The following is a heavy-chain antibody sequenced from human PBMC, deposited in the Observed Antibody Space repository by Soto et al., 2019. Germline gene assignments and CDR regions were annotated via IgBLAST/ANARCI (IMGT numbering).Heavy chain of an antibody. CDR1: GYTFTSYY. V-gene: IGHV1-46*01. D-gene: IGHD6-19*01. CDR2: INPSGGST. CDR3: ARDSGIAVAGSHFDP. Sequence: ASVKVSCKASGYTFTSYYMHWVRQAPGQGLEWMGIINPSGGSTSYAQKFQGRVTMTRDTSTSTVYMELSSLRSEDTAVYYCARDSGIAVAGSHFDPWGQGTLVTVSS. J-gene: IGHJ5*02.